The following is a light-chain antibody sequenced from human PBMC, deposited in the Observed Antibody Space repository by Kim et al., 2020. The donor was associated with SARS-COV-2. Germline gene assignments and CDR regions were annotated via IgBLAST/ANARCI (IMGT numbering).Light chain of an antibody. CDR2: GKN. CDR3: NSRDSSGNHAV. CDR1: SLRSYY. J-gene: IGLJ7*01. Sequence: ALGQTVRITCQGDSLRSYYAIWYQQKPGQAPVLVIYGKNNRPSGIPDRFSGSSSGNTASLTSTGAQAEDEADYYCNSRDSSGNHAVFGGGTQLTVL. V-gene: IGLV3-19*01.